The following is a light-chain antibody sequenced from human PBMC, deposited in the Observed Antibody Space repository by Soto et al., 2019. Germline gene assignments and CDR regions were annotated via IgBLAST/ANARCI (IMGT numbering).Light chain of an antibody. CDR2: KAS. Sequence: QMTDSHCPPPGSVVYRFTIICRASQTISSWLAWYQQKPGKAPKLLIYKASTLKSGVPSRFSGSGSGTEFTLTISSLQPDDFATYYCQQDNIYSAAFGEGTMVEFK. CDR1: QTISSW. J-gene: IGKJ4*02. V-gene: IGKV1-5*03. CDR3: QQDNIYSAA.